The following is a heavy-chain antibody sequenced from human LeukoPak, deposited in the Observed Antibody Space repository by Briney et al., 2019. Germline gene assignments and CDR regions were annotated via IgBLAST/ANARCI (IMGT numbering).Heavy chain of an antibody. J-gene: IGHJ4*02. CDR3: AKGVYYYDSSGYYYDY. D-gene: IGHD3-22*01. CDR2: ISGSGGST. V-gene: IGHV3-23*01. Sequence: GGSLRLSCAASGFTFSSYALSWVRQAPGKGLEWVSAISGSGGSTYYADSVKGRFTISRDNSKNTLYLQMNSLRAEDTAVYYCAKGVYYYDSSGYYYDYWGQGTLVTVSS. CDR1: GFTFSSYA.